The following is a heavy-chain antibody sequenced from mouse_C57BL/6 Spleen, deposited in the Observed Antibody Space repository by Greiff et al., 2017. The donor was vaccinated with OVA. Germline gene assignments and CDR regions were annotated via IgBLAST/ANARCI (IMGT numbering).Heavy chain of an antibody. Sequence: VQLQQPGAELVKPGASVKLSCKASGYTFTSYWMHWVKQRPGRGLEWIGRIDPNSGGTKYNEKFKSKATLTVDKPSSTAYMQLSSLTSEDSAVYYCATIYYYGSSPLYYYAMDYWGQGTSVTVSS. V-gene: IGHV1-72*01. D-gene: IGHD1-1*01. CDR1: GYTFTSYW. CDR2: IDPNSGGT. J-gene: IGHJ4*01. CDR3: ATIYYYGSSPLYYYAMDY.